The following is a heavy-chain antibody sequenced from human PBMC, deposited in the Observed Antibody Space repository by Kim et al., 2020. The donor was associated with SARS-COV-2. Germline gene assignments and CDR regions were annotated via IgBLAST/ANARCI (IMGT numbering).Heavy chain of an antibody. CDR1: GFTFSSYA. V-gene: IGHV3-64D*09. D-gene: IGHD3-22*01. Sequence: GGSLRLSCSASGFTFSSYAMHWVRQAPGKGLEYVSAISSNGGSTYYADSVKGRFTISRDNSKNTLHLQMSSLRAEDTAVYYCVKIYDSSGYYYYYYYYGMDVWGQGTTVTFSS. CDR3: VKIYDSSGYYYYYYYYGMDV. J-gene: IGHJ6*02. CDR2: ISSNGGST.